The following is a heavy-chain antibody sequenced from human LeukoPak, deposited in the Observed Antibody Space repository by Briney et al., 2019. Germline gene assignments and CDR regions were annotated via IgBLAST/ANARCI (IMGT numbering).Heavy chain of an antibody. CDR2: IYYSGST. J-gene: IGHJ4*02. V-gene: IGHV4-59*08. Sequence: SETLSLTCTVSGGSINSYYWSWIRQPPGKGLEWIGYIYYSGSTNYNPSLKSRVTISVDTSKNQFSLKLSSVTAADTAVYFCARASTESNSYFDYWGQGTLVTVSS. CDR3: ARASTESNSYFDY. CDR1: GGSINSYY. D-gene: IGHD1-1*01.